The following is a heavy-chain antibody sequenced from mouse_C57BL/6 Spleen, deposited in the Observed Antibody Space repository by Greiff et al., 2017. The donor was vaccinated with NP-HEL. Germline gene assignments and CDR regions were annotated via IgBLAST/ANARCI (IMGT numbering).Heavy chain of an antibody. CDR1: GFTFSSYG. CDR2: ISSGGSYT. J-gene: IGHJ4*01. Sequence: EVQVMESGGDLVKPGGSLKLSCAASGFTFSSYGMSWVRQTPDKRLEWVATISSGGSYTYYPDSVKGRFTISRDNAKNTLYLQMSSLKSEDTAMYYCARPDHGGAMDYWGQGTSVTVSS. CDR3: ARPDHGGAMDY. V-gene: IGHV5-6*01.